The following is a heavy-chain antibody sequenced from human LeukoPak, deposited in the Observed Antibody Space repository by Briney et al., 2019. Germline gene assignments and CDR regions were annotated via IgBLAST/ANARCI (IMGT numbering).Heavy chain of an antibody. D-gene: IGHD6-6*01. CDR3: ARDLGYSSSSATPLDY. CDR1: GYTFTSYG. CDR2: ISAYNGNT. Sequence: ASVKVSCKASGYTFTSYGISWVQQAPGQGLEWMGWISAYNGNTNYAQKLQGRVTMTTDTSTSTAYMELRSLTSDDTAVYYCARDLGYSSSSATPLDYWGQGTLVTVSS. J-gene: IGHJ4*02. V-gene: IGHV1-18*01.